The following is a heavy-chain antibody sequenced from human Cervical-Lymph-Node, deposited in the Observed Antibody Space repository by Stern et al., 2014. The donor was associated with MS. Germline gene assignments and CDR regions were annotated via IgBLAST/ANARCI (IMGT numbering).Heavy chain of an antibody. J-gene: IGHJ4*02. V-gene: IGHV1-46*01. CDR2: INPNGSVT. CDR1: GYTFTNYY. CDR3: TRAVGGVGRE. D-gene: IGHD3-16*01. Sequence: VQLVEYGPEVKKPGASVMVSCKPSGYTFTNYYIHWVRQAPGQGLEWMGIINPNGSVTASAQKFQGRLTMTRDTSTTTVYMRLITLTSEDTAMYYCTRAVGGVGREWGQGTLVFVSS.